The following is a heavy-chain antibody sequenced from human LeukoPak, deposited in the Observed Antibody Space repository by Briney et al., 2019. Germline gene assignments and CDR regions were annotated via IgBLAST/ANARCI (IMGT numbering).Heavy chain of an antibody. Sequence: SETLSLTCTVSGGSISSYYWSWIRQPPGKGLEWIGYIYYSGSTNYNPSLKSRVTTSVDTSKNQFSLKLSSVTAADTAVYYCAREQQLYNWFDPWGQGTLVTVSS. CDR3: AREQQLYNWFDP. J-gene: IGHJ5*02. V-gene: IGHV4-59*01. D-gene: IGHD6-13*01. CDR1: GGSISSYY. CDR2: IYYSGST.